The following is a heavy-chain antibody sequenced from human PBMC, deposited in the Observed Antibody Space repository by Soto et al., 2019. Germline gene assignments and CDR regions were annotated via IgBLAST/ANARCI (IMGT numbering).Heavy chain of an antibody. CDR1: GYTFTSYG. Sequence: ASVKVSCKASGYTFTSYGISWVRQAPGQGLEWMGWINAGNGNTKYSQKFQGRVTITRDTSASTAYMELSSLRSEDTAVYYCAREHGRGGWFDPWGQGTLVTVSS. V-gene: IGHV1-3*01. J-gene: IGHJ5*02. CDR3: AREHGRGGWFDP. CDR2: INAGNGNT.